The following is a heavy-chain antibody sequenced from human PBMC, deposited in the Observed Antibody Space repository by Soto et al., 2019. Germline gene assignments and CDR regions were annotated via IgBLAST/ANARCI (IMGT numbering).Heavy chain of an antibody. CDR2: IYYSGST. V-gene: IGHV4-61*08. Sequence: SETLSLTCNVSGGPINSPDYYWSWIRQSPGKGLEWIGYIYYSGSTNYNPSLKSRVTISVDTSKNQFSLKLSSVTAADTAVYYCARNDAATLDYWGQGTLVTVSS. CDR1: GGPINSPDYY. J-gene: IGHJ4*02. CDR3: ARNDAATLDY. D-gene: IGHD2-15*01.